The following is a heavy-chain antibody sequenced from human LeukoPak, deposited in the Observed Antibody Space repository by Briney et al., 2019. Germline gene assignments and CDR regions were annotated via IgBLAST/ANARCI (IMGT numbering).Heavy chain of an antibody. CDR2: ISGSGGST. V-gene: IGHV3-23*01. CDR3: ARAGDYGDYADFDY. J-gene: IGHJ4*02. D-gene: IGHD4-17*01. Sequence: QTGGSLRLSCAASGFTFSSYAMSWVRQAPGKGLEWVSAISGSGGSTYYADSVKGRFTISRDNSKNTLYLQMNSLRAEDTAVYYCARAGDYGDYADFDYWGQGTLVTVSS. CDR1: GFTFSSYA.